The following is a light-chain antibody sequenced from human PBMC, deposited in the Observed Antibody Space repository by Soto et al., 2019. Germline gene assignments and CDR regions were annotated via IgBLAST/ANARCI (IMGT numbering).Light chain of an antibody. Sequence: QSALTQPASVSGSPGQSITISCTGTSSDVGGYNYVSWYQQHPGKAPKLMLYDVSNRPSGVSNRCSGSKSGNTASLTISGLQAEDEADYSGSSYTSSRDVFGTGTKLTVL. CDR1: SSDVGGYNY. CDR3: SSYTSSRDV. J-gene: IGLJ1*01. V-gene: IGLV2-14*01. CDR2: DVS.